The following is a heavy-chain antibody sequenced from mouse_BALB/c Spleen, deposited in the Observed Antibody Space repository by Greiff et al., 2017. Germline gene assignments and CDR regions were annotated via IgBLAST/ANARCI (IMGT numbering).Heavy chain of an antibody. J-gene: IGHJ4*01. V-gene: IGHV2-9*02. CDR3: ARDRGYDYALYYYAMDY. D-gene: IGHD2-4*01. CDR2: IWAGGST. CDR1: GFSLTSYG. Sequence: VQLQESGPGLVAPSQSLSITCTVSGFSLTSYGVHWVRQPPGKGLEWLGVIWAGGSTNYNSALMSRLSISKDNSKSQVFLKMNSLQTDDTAMYYCARDRGYDYALYYYAMDYWGQGTSVTVSS.